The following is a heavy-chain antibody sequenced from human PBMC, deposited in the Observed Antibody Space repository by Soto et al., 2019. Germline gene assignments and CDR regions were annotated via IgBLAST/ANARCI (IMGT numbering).Heavy chain of an antibody. J-gene: IGHJ4*02. V-gene: IGHV3-23*01. D-gene: IGHD3-3*01. CDR3: AKSKGFWSGYFDY. Sequence: GESLKISCAASGFTFSSYAMSWVRQAPGKGLEWVSAISGSGGSTYYADSVKGRFTISRDNSKNTLYLQMNSLRAEDTAVYYCAKSKGFWSGYFDYWGQGTLVTVSS. CDR2: ISGSGGST. CDR1: GFTFSSYA.